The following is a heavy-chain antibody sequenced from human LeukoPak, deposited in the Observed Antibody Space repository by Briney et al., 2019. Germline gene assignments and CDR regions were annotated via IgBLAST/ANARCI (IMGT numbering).Heavy chain of an antibody. Sequence: ASVKVSCKASRYTFTSYDINWVRQATGQGLEWMGWMNPNSGSTGYAQKFQGRVTMTRNTSISTAYMELSSLRSEDTAVYYCASYSSSSLYYYYGMDVWGQGTTVTVSS. V-gene: IGHV1-8*01. CDR3: ASYSSSSLYYYYGMDV. CDR2: MNPNSGST. J-gene: IGHJ6*02. D-gene: IGHD6-6*01. CDR1: RYTFTSYD.